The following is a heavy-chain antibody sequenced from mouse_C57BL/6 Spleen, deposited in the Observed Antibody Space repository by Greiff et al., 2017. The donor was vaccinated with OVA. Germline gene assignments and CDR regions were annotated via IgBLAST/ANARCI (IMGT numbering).Heavy chain of an antibody. CDR2: IDPSDSET. J-gene: IGHJ3*01. Sequence: QVHVKQPGAELVRPGSSVKLSCKASGYTFTSYWMHWVKQRPIQGLEWIGNIDPSDSETHYNQKFKDKATLTVDKSSRTAYMQLSSLTSEDAAVDYCARSRRDGYYGGFAYWGQGTLVTVSA. V-gene: IGHV1-52*01. CDR3: ARSRRDGYYGGFAY. CDR1: GYTFTSYW. D-gene: IGHD2-3*01.